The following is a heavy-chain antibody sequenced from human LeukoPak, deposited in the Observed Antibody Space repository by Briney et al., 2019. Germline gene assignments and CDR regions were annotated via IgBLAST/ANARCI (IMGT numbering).Heavy chain of an antibody. J-gene: IGHJ4*02. V-gene: IGHV3-48*02. CDR1: GFTFSGYS. D-gene: IGHD3-10*01. CDR3: ARDSRRFGELLQPLFDY. CDR2: IGSSSSTI. Sequence: PGGSLRLSCAASGFTFSGYSINWVRQAPGKGLEWVSYIGSSSSTIYYADSVKGRFTISRDNAKNSLYLQMNSLRDGDTAVYYCARDSRRFGELLQPLFDYWGQGTLVTVSS.